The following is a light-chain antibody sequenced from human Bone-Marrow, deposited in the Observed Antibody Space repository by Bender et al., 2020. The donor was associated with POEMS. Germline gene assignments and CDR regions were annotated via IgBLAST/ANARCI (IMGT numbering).Light chain of an antibody. CDR3: AAWDAGLSGGV. J-gene: IGLJ3*02. V-gene: IGLV1-44*01. CDR2: SDN. CDR1: NSNIGTNA. Sequence: QSVLTQPPSASGTPGQRVTISCSGSNSNIGTNAVNWYQQFPGTAPKLLLYSDNQRPSGAPARFYAFKSGTSASRAIRGLQSEDVADYYCAAWDAGLSGGVVGGGTKLTVL.